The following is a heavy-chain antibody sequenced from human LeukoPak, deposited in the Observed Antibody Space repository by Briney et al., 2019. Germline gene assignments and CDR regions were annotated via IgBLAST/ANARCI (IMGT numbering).Heavy chain of an antibody. V-gene: IGHV1-18*01. D-gene: IGHD6-19*01. J-gene: IGHJ5*02. CDR1: GYTFTSYG. Sequence: GASVKVSCKASGYTFTSYGISWVRQAPGQGLEWMGWISAHNGNTNYAQKLQGRVTMTTDTSTSTAYMELRSLRSDDTAVYYCARDGGGRIAVAGTGWFDPWGQGTLVTVSS. CDR3: ARDGGGRIAVAGTGWFDP. CDR2: ISAHNGNT.